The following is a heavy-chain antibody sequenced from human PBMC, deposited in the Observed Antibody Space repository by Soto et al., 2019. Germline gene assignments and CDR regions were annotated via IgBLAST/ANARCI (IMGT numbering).Heavy chain of an antibody. J-gene: IGHJ6*03. D-gene: IGHD3-3*01. V-gene: IGHV3-53*04. Sequence: GGSLRLSCAASGFTVSSNYMSWVRQAPGKGLEWVSVIYSGGSTYYADSVKGRFTISRHNSKNTLYLQMNSLRAEDTAVYYCARRSTIFGAAYYYYYYMDVWGKGTTVTVSS. CDR2: IYSGGST. CDR3: ARRSTIFGAAYYYYYYMDV. CDR1: GFTVSSNY.